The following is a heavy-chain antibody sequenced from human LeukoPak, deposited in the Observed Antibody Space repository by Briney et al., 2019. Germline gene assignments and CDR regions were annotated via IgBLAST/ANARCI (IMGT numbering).Heavy chain of an antibody. CDR3: AKDQPRAYFDS. D-gene: IGHD2-2*01. CDR1: GFTFSGYS. Sequence: GSLRLSCAASGFTFSGYSMNWVRQAPGKGLEWVSYISSSSSTIYYADSVKGRFTISRDNSKNTLYLQMNSLRAEDTAVYYCAKDQPRAYFDSWGQGTLVTVSS. J-gene: IGHJ4*02. CDR2: ISSSSSTI. V-gene: IGHV3-48*01.